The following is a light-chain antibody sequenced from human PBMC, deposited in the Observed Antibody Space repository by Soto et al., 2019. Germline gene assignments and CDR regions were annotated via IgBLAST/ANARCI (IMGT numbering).Light chain of an antibody. V-gene: IGKV1-33*01. Sequence: DLQMTQSPSSLSPSVGARATTTCRASQDINKNLIWYQQKPGKAPKLMIYEASDLERGVPSRFSGSGSGTGFTFTISSLQPEDFATYYCQQYESLPLTFGQGTRLEI. J-gene: IGKJ5*01. CDR3: QQYESLPLT. CDR2: EAS. CDR1: QDINKN.